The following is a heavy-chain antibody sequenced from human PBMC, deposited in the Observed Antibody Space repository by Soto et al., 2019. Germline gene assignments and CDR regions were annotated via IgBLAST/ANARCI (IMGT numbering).Heavy chain of an antibody. CDR2: VSSNSATI. CDR3: VKDMNWGGMTTMHYFDS. CDR1: GFIADDYA. Sequence: EVQLVESGGGLVQPGRSLRLSCVASGFIADDYAMQWVRQAPGKGLEWVSGVSSNSATIYDADCVKGRLPMSRDNAKNSWFLHMNSLRPEDTAFYYCVKDMNWGGMTTMHYFDSWGQGTLVTVSS. V-gene: IGHV3-9*02. D-gene: IGHD3-16*01. J-gene: IGHJ4*02.